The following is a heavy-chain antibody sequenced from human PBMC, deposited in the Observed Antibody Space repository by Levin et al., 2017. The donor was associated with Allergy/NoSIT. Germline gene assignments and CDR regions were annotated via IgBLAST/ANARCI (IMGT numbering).Heavy chain of an antibody. Sequence: GESLKISCAASGFTFSSYAMHWVRQAPGKGLEWVAVISYDGSNKYYADSVKGRFTISRDNSKNTLYLQMNSLRAEDTAVYYCARSGSTMIVVVTVPQDAFDIWGQGTMVTVSS. CDR1: GFTFSSYA. V-gene: IGHV3-30-3*01. CDR2: ISYDGSNK. J-gene: IGHJ3*02. D-gene: IGHD3-22*01. CDR3: ARSGSTMIVVVTVPQDAFDI.